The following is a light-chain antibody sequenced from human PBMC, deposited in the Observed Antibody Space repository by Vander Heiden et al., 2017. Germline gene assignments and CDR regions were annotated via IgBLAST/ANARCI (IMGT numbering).Light chain of an antibody. CDR3: QQRCNCTGT. Sequence: EIVLTQSPSTLSLSRGARDSLSCRASQSVSSYLAWYQQKPGQAPRLLIYDVSNRATGIPARFTGSRSGTDFTLTIRSLEPEDFAVYYCQQRCNCTGTFGQGTKVEIK. CDR2: DVS. CDR1: QSVSSY. J-gene: IGKJ1*01. V-gene: IGKV3-11*01.